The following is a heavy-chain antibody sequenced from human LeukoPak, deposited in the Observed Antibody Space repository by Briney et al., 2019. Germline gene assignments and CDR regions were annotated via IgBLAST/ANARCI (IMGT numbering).Heavy chain of an antibody. Sequence: SETLSLTCAVYGGSFSGYYWSWIRQPPGKGLEWIGEINHSGSTNYNPSLKSRVTISVDTSKNQFSLKLSSVTAADTAVYYCARGLDGDYGPWFDPWGQGTLVTVSS. CDR2: INHSGST. D-gene: IGHD4-17*01. CDR3: ARGLDGDYGPWFDP. CDR1: GGSFSGYY. V-gene: IGHV4-34*01. J-gene: IGHJ5*02.